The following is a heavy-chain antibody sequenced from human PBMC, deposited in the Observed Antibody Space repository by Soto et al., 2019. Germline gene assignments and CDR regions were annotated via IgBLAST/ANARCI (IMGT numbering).Heavy chain of an antibody. Sequence: PSENLSLTCTVSGGSISSYYWSWIRQPPGKGLEWIGYIYYSGSTNYNPSLKSRVTISVDTSKNQFSLKLSSVTAADTAVYYCARQGIVVVPAPPDDAFDIWGQGTMVTVSS. D-gene: IGHD2-2*01. CDR1: GGSISSYY. CDR3: ARQGIVVVPAPPDDAFDI. V-gene: IGHV4-59*08. CDR2: IYYSGST. J-gene: IGHJ3*02.